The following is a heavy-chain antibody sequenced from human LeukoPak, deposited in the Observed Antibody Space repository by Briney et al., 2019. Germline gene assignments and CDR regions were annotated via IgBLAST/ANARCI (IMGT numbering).Heavy chain of an antibody. D-gene: IGHD6-19*01. CDR3: AKDLDSSGWAYYYYGMDV. V-gene: IGHV3-30*18. CDR1: GFTFSSYA. CDR2: ISYDGSNK. Sequence: GGSLRLSCAASGFTFSSYAMSWVRQAPGKGLEWVAVISYDGSNKYYADSVKGRFTISRDNSKNTLYLQMNSLRAEDTAVYYCAKDLDSSGWAYYYYGMDVWGQGTTVTVSS. J-gene: IGHJ6*02.